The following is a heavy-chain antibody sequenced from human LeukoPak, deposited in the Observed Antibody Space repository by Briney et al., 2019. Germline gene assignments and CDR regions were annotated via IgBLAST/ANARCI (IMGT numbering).Heavy chain of an antibody. CDR3: ARVSTVNPSYYYYYMDV. J-gene: IGHJ6*03. CDR2: INRDGSST. V-gene: IGHV3-74*01. CDR1: GFTFSSYW. Sequence: SGGSLRLSCAASGFTFSSYWMHWVRQAPGKGLVWVSRINRDGSSTSYADSVKGRFTISRDNAKNTLYLQMNSLRAEDTAVYYCARVSTVNPSYYYYYMDVWGKGTTVTVSS. D-gene: IGHD4-11*01.